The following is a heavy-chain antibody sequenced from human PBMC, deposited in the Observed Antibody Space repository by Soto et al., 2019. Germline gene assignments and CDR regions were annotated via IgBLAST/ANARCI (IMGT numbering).Heavy chain of an antibody. CDR1: GFTFSSYS. CDR2: ISSSSSYI. Sequence: PGGSPRLSCAASGFTFSSYSMNWVRQAPGKGLEWVSSISSSSSYIYYADSVKGRFTISRDNAKNSLYLQMNSLRAEDTAVYYCARDLAVDSSGWYPDYWGQGTLCTVSS. D-gene: IGHD6-19*01. V-gene: IGHV3-21*01. CDR3: ARDLAVDSSGWYPDY. J-gene: IGHJ4*02.